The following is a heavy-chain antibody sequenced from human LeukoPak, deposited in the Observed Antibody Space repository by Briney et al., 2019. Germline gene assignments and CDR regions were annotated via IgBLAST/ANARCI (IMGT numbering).Heavy chain of an antibody. J-gene: IGHJ6*04. CDR3: AGIPVFGVVLHQEPV. Sequence: SVKVSRKASGGTFSSYAISWVRQAPGQGLEWMGVFIPILGTANSTQKFQDRVTITADISTNTVYMELSSLRSEDTAVYFCAGIPVFGVVLHQEPVWGKGTAVTVSS. CDR2: FIPILGTA. V-gene: IGHV1-69*10. CDR1: GGTFSSYA. D-gene: IGHD3-3*01.